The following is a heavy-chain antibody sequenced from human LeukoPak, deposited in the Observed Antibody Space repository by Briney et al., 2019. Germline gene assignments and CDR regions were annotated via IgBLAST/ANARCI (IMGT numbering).Heavy chain of an antibody. J-gene: IGHJ5*02. CDR3: ARYSPYYDILTGYPQNNWFDP. CDR1: GYTFTSYA. Sequence: ASVKVSCKASGYTFTSYAMNWVRQAPGQGLEWMGWINTNTGNPTYAQGFTGRFVFSLDTSVSTAYLQISSLKAEDTAVYYCARYSPYYDILTGYPQNNWFDPWGQGTLVTVSS. CDR2: INTNTGNP. D-gene: IGHD3-9*01. V-gene: IGHV7-4-1*02.